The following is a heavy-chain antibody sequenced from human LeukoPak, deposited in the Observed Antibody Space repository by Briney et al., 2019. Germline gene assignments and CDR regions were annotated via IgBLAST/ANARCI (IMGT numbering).Heavy chain of an antibody. D-gene: IGHD2-2*02. Sequence: ASVKVSCKASGYTFTSYDINWVRQAPGQGLEWMGWISAYNGNTNYAQKLQGRVTMTTDTSTSTAYMELRSLRSDDTAVYYCASVGYCSSTSCYMAFDIWGQGTMVTVSS. CDR1: GYTFTSYD. CDR2: ISAYNGNT. CDR3: ASVGYCSSTSCYMAFDI. V-gene: IGHV1-18*01. J-gene: IGHJ3*02.